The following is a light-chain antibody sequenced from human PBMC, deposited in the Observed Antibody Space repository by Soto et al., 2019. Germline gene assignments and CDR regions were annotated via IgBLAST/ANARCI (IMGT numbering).Light chain of an antibody. CDR3: QQYYDFEWT. J-gene: IGKJ1*01. CDR2: DAS. V-gene: IGKV1-5*01. CDR1: QRIGSF. Sequence: DIQMTQSPSTLSASVGDRVSITCRASQRIGSFLAWYQQKPGKAPDLLMYDASTLQSGVPSRFSGSGSETEFTLAIASLQPGDSATYYCQQYYDFEWTFGQGTKVDI.